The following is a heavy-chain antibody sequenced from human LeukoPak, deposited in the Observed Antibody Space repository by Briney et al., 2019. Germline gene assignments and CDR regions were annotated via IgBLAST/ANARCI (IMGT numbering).Heavy chain of an antibody. J-gene: IGHJ4*02. CDR1: GFTFSSYS. V-gene: IGHV3-48*02. D-gene: IGHD6-19*01. CDR2: ISSSSSPI. CDR3: ARGGLEWLSY. Sequence: GGSLRLSCAASGFTFSSYSMNWVRQAPGKGLEWVSFISSSSSPIYYADSVKGRFTISIDNAKNSVYLQMNSLRDEDTAVYYCARGGLEWLSYWGQGTLVTVSS.